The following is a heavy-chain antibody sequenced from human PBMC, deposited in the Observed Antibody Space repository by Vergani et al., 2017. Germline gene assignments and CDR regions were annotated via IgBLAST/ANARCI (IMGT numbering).Heavy chain of an antibody. Sequence: QVQLVQSGAEVKKPGASVKVSCKASGYTFTKFGITWVRQAPGQGLQWMGWISAYNANTNFAQKLQGRVFMTTETSTRTAYMELRSLRSDDTAVYYFARGGGQTALDLWGQGTLVTVSS. CDR2: ISAYNANT. CDR1: GYTFTKFG. V-gene: IGHV1-18*01. CDR3: ARGGGQTALDL. J-gene: IGHJ4*02. D-gene: IGHD5-18*01.